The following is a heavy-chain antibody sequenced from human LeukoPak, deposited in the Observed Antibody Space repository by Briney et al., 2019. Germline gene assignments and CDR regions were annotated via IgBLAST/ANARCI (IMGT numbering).Heavy chain of an antibody. CDR2: IYYSGST. V-gene: IGHV4-59*01. CDR3: AILGYSGYDFYFDY. CDR1: GGSISSYY. J-gene: IGHJ4*02. D-gene: IGHD5-12*01. Sequence: PSETLSLTCTVSGGSISSYYWSWIRQPPGKGLEWIGYIYYSGSTNYNPSLKSRVTISVDTSKNQSSLKLSSVTAADTAVYYCAILGYSGYDFYFDYWGQGTLVTVSS.